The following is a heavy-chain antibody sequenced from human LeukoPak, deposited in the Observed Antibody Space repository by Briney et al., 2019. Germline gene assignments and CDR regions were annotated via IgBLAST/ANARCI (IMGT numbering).Heavy chain of an antibody. Sequence: ASVKVSCKASGGTFSSYAISWVRQAPGQGLEWMGRIIPILGIANYAQKFQGRVTITADPSRATAYMELASLRSEDTAMYYCVTEGYCTSDNCYVHWGQGTLVTVSS. CDR2: IIPILGIA. CDR3: VTEGYCTSDNCYVH. CDR1: GGTFSSYA. D-gene: IGHD2-8*02. V-gene: IGHV1-69*04. J-gene: IGHJ5*02.